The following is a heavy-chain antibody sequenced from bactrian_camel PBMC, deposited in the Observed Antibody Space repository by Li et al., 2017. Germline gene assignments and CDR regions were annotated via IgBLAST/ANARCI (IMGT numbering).Heavy chain of an antibody. CDR2: ISPDGKE. D-gene: IGHD6*01. Sequence: HVQLVESGGGSVQIGGSLTLACAASRGFDDADAEWGWFRQAPGAQCEMVASISPDGKEYYSDSVKGRFAISRHNGENAVRLRMSDLSPRDTAVYFCAADRAVAVGSGETVSAGLGPQGRVRRALLCGQSRSKLWGQGTQVTVS. V-gene: IGHV3S53*01. CDR3: AADRAVAVGSGETVSAGLGPQGRVRRALLCGQSRSKL. CDR1: RGFDDADAE. J-gene: IGHJ4*01.